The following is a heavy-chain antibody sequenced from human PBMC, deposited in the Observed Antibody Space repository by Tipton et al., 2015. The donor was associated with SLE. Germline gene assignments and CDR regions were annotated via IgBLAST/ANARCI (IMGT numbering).Heavy chain of an antibody. CDR1: GGSISSYY. J-gene: IGHJ4*02. V-gene: IGHV4-59*01. D-gene: IGHD5-12*01. CDR2: IYYSGNT. Sequence: TLSLTCTVSGGSISSYYWSWIRQPPGKGLEWIAYIYYSGNTNYNPSLKSRVTISVDTSKNQFSLKLSSVTAADTAVYYCARSDPSYSGYNYWGQGPLVTVSS. CDR3: ARSDPSYSGYNY.